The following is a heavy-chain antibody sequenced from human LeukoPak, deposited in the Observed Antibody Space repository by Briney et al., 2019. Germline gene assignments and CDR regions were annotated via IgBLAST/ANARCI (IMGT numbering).Heavy chain of an antibody. V-gene: IGHV3-48*01. Sequence: PGESLRLSCAASGFTFSSYSMNWVRQAPGKGLEWVSYISSSSSTIYYADSVKGRFTISRDNAKNSLYLQMNSLRAEDTAVYYCARPPSQYCSSTSCRSWLQHWGQGTLVTVSS. J-gene: IGHJ1*01. CDR1: GFTFSSYS. D-gene: IGHD2-2*01. CDR3: ARPPSQYCSSTSCRSWLQH. CDR2: ISSSSSTI.